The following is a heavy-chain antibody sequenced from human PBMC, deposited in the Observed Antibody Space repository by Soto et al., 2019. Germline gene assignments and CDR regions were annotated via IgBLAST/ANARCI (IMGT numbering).Heavy chain of an antibody. Sequence: SETLSLTCAVSGGSISSGGYSWSWIRQPPGKGLEWIGYIYYSGSTNYNPSLKSRVTISVDTSKNQFSLKLSSVTAADTAVYYCARDVGYCISTSCYSDGMDVWGQGTTVTVSS. J-gene: IGHJ6*02. CDR2: IYYSGST. CDR1: GGSISSGGYS. V-gene: IGHV4-61*08. CDR3: ARDVGYCISTSCYSDGMDV. D-gene: IGHD2-2*01.